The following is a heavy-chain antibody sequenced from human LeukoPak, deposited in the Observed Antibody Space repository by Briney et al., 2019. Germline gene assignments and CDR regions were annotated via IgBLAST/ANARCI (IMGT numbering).Heavy chain of an antibody. CDR1: GFTFSSYW. CDR2: ITQGGSEK. Sequence: GGSLRLSCAASGFTFSSYWMSWLRQAPGKGLEGVANITQGGSEKEYVDSVKGPFTIAKANAKNSLYLQMDSLGAEARSLYYGARVTVVAGTSVGGDAWGQGSLVTVS. V-gene: IGHV3-7*01. J-gene: IGHJ1*01. D-gene: IGHD6-13*01. CDR3: ARVTVVAGTSVGGDA.